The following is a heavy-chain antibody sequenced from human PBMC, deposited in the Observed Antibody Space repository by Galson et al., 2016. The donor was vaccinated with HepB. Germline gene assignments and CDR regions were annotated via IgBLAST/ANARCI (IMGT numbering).Heavy chain of an antibody. CDR3: ARGMYYYDSGETA. D-gene: IGHD3-22*01. V-gene: IGHV4-4*02. CDR2: IYHSGTA. J-gene: IGHJ5*02. Sequence: SETLSLTCAVSGGSISSGNWWSWVRQPPGMGLEWLGEIYHSGTANYNPSLKSRVTISEDKSKNQFSLNLSSVTAADTAVYYCARGMYYYDSGETAWGQGTLVTVSS. CDR1: GGSISSGNW.